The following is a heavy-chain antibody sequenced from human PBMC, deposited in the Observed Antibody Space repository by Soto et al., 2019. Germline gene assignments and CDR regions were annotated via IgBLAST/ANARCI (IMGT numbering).Heavy chain of an antibody. J-gene: IGHJ4*02. CDR3: ARDGSSGYYHGP. Sequence: ASVKVSCKASGYTFSSYGINWVRQAPGQGLEWMGWISAYNGNTNYAQKLQGRVSITTDTSTSTAYMELRSLRSDDTAVYYCARDGSSGYYHGPWGQGTLVTVSS. CDR1: GYTFSSYG. D-gene: IGHD3-22*01. CDR2: ISAYNGNT. V-gene: IGHV1-18*01.